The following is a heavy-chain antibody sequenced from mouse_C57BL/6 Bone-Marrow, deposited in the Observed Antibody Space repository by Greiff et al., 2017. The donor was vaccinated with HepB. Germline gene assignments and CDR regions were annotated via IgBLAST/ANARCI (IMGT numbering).Heavy chain of an antibody. V-gene: IGHV1-82*01. CDR1: GYAFSSSW. D-gene: IGHD2-3*01. CDR2: IYPGDGDT. CDR3: ARRGDDGYYFDY. Sequence: QVQLQQSGPELVKPGASVKISCKASGYAFSSSWMNWVKQRPGKGLEWIGRIYPGDGDTNYNGKFKGKATLTADKSSSTAYMQLSSLTSEDSAVYFCARRGDDGYYFDYWGQGTTLTVSS. J-gene: IGHJ2*01.